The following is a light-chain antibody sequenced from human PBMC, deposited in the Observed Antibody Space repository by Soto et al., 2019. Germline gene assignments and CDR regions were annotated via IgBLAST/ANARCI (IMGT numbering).Light chain of an antibody. CDR2: LAS. V-gene: IGKV2-28*01. CDR3: MQGLTTPLT. J-gene: IGKJ4*01. Sequence: DIVMTQSPLSLPVTPGEPASISCRSSRSILSSNGYNYLDWYVQRPGQSPQLLIYLASSRDSGVPDRCSGSGSGTDFTLKISRVEAEDVGVYYCMQGLTTPLTFGGGTKVEIK. CDR1: RSILSSNGYNY.